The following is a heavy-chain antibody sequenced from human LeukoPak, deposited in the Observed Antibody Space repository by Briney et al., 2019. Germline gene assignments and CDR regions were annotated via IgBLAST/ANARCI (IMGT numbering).Heavy chain of an antibody. CDR3: ARDSGTWVECSRTSCYIAY. CDR1: GYTFNSYG. CDR2: IGVYNANT. J-gene: IGHJ4*02. V-gene: IGHV1-18*01. Sequence: ASVKVSCKASGYTFNSYGIAWVRQAPGQGPEWMGWIGVYNANTRNAQKFQGRVTMTTDASTSTAYMELRSLTSDDTAVYYCARDSGTWVECSRTSCYIAYWGQGTLVSVSS. D-gene: IGHD2-2*02.